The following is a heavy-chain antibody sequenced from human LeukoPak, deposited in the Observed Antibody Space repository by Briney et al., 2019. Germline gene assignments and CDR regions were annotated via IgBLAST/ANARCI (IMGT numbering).Heavy chain of an antibody. Sequence: PSETLSLTCIVSGASIRNYNNYWGWIRQPPGKGLEWIGSVFYTGSTYYNPSLQSRITVSVDTSKNQFSLKLSSVTAADTAVYYCARAVDGYGDPGGDWGQGTLVTVSS. CDR1: GASIRNYNNY. CDR2: VFYTGST. J-gene: IGHJ4*02. D-gene: IGHD4-17*01. CDR3: ARAVDGYGDPGGD. V-gene: IGHV4-39*01.